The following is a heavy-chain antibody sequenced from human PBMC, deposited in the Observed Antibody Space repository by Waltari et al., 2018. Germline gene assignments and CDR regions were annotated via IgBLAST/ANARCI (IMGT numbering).Heavy chain of an antibody. Sequence: QVQLVQSGAEGKKPGSSVKVSCKACGGTFSSSAIRWVRRAPGQGLEWMGGIIPIFGTANYAQKFQGRVTITADKSTSTAYMELSSLRSEDTAVYYCARDRYEAALDYWGQGTLVTVSS. V-gene: IGHV1-69*14. CDR2: IIPIFGTA. CDR3: ARDRYEAALDY. J-gene: IGHJ4*02. CDR1: GGTFSSSA. D-gene: IGHD1-1*01.